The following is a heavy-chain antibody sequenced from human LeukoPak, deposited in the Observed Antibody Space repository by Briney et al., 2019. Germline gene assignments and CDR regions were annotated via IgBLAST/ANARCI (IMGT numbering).Heavy chain of an antibody. CDR1: GGSISSSSYY. V-gene: IGHV4-39*01. CDR2: IYYSGSN. CDR3: ARPVKEGRGSYGFWDY. D-gene: IGHD5-18*01. Sequence: SETLSLTCTVSGGSISSSSYYWGWIRQPPGKGLEWIASIYYSGSNYSNPSLKSRVPISADTSKNQSPLKLISGTAADTAVYYCARPVKEGRGSYGFWDYWGQGTLVTVSS. J-gene: IGHJ4*02.